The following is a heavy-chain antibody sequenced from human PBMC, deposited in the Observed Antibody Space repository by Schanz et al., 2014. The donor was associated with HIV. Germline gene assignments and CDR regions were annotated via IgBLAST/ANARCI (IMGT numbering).Heavy chain of an antibody. V-gene: IGHV3-30*18. CDR1: GFTFSNFA. Sequence: VQLVESGGGLVKPGGSLRLSCAASGFTFSNFAMHWVRQAPGKGLEWVAVISYDGSNKYYADSVKGRFTIARDNSKNTLYLQMNSLRAEDTAVYYCAKGLRQWLVLGVSDYWGQGTLVTVSS. CDR3: AKGLRQWLVLGVSDY. D-gene: IGHD6-19*01. J-gene: IGHJ4*02. CDR2: ISYDGSNK.